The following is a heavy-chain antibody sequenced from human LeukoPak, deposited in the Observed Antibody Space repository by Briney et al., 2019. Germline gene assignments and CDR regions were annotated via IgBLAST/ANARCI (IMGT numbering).Heavy chain of an antibody. D-gene: IGHD3-16*02. Sequence: GGSLRLSCAASGLIVSNNYMSWVRQAPGKGLEWVSIVYSGGHTYYADSVKGRFTISRDNSKNTLYLQMNSLRAEDTAVYYCAKDPRYDYVWGSYRLYYFDYWGQGTLVTVSS. J-gene: IGHJ4*02. CDR2: VYSGGHT. CDR1: GLIVSNNY. V-gene: IGHV3-66*02. CDR3: AKDPRYDYVWGSYRLYYFDY.